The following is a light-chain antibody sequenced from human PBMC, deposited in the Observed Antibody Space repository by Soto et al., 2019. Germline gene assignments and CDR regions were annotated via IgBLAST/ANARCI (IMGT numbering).Light chain of an antibody. CDR1: QSVRSTH. CDR3: QQYHNSPWT. J-gene: IGKJ1*01. CDR2: GAS. V-gene: IGKV3-20*01. Sequence: EVLLTQSPATLSLSPGDRATLSYRASQSVRSTHLAWYRHRPGQAPRLLIYGASNRANGIPHRFSGSGSGTDFTLTISRLEPEDFAVFYCQQYHNSPWTFGQGTKVDIK.